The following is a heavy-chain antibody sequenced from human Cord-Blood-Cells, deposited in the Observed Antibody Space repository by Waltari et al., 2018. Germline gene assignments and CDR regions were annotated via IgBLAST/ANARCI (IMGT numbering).Heavy chain of an antibody. J-gene: IGHJ6*03. Sequence: QVQLVQSGAEVKKPGASVKVSCKVSGYTLTELSMHWVRQAPGKGLEWMGGFDPEDGETIYAQKFQGRVTMTEDTSTDTAYMELSSLRSEDTAVYYCATRYQLLYSSSWYYYYYYMDVWGKGTTVTVSS. CDR1: GYTLTELS. D-gene: IGHD2-2*02. V-gene: IGHV1-24*01. CDR3: ATRYQLLYSSSWYYYYYYMDV. CDR2: FDPEDGET.